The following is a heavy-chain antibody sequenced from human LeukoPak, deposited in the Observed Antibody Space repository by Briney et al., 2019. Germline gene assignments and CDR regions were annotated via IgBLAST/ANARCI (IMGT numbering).Heavy chain of an antibody. Sequence: ASVKVSCKASGYTFTSYYMHWVRQAPGQGLEWMGIINPSGGSTSYAQKFQGRVTMTRDTSTSTVYMELSSLRSEDTAVYYCAREQGSDYVWGSYRPVSDYHYYGMDVWGQGTTVTVSS. CDR1: GYTFTSYY. CDR2: INPSGGST. CDR3: AREQGSDYVWGSYRPVSDYHYYGMDV. D-gene: IGHD3-16*02. V-gene: IGHV1-46*01. J-gene: IGHJ6*02.